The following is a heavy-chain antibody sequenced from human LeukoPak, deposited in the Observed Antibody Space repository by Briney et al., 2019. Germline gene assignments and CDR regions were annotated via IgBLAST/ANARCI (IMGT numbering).Heavy chain of an antibody. CDR3: ARDDSSGSLAFDI. J-gene: IGHJ3*02. CDR1: GGSISSYY. V-gene: IGHV4-59*01. D-gene: IGHD3-22*01. CDR2: IYYSGST. Sequence: SETLSLTCTVSGGSISSYYWSWIRQPPGKGLEWIGYIYYSGSTNYNPSLKSRVTISVDTSKNQFSLKLSSVTAADTAVYYCARDDSSGSLAFDIWGQGTMVTASS.